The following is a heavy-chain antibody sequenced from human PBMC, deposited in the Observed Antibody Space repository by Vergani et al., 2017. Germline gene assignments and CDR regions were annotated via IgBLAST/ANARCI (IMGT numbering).Heavy chain of an antibody. CDR1: GFTFSSYG. V-gene: IGHV3-33*01. D-gene: IGHD3-16*02. J-gene: IGHJ5*02. CDR3: ARDSGYYDYVWGSYRAKLYNWFDP. Sequence: QVQLVESGGGVVQPGRSLRLSCAASGFTFSSYGMHWVRQAPGKGLEWVAVIWYDGSNKYYADSVKGRFTISRDNSKITLYLQMNSLRAEDTAVYYCARDSGYYDYVWGSYRAKLYNWFDPWGQGTLVTVSS. CDR2: IWYDGSNK.